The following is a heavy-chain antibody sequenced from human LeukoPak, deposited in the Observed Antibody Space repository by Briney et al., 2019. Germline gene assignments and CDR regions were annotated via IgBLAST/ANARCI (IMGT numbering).Heavy chain of an antibody. J-gene: IGHJ4*02. V-gene: IGHV3-23*01. D-gene: IGHD1-1*01. CDR1: GFTFSSYA. CDR3: ALRAYDEDDY. CDR2: ISGSGGST. Sequence: PGGPLRLSCAASGFTFSSYAMSWVRQAPGKGLEWASAISGSGGSTYYADSVKGRFTISRDNSKNTLYLQMNSLRAEDTAVYYCALRAYDEDDYWGQGTLVTVSS.